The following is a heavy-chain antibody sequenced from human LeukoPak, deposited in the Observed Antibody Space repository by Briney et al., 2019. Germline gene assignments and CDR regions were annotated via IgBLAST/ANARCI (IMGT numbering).Heavy chain of an antibody. CDR3: ARTGSGGAFGAFDI. CDR2: INSDGSST. J-gene: IGHJ3*02. Sequence: GGSLRLSCAATGFTFSNYWMHWVGQAPGKGRVWVSRINSDGSSTNYADSVKGRFTFSRDNAKNTLSLQMNSLRAEDTAVYYCARTGSGGAFGAFDIWGQGTMVTVSS. CDR1: GFTFSNYW. V-gene: IGHV3-74*01. D-gene: IGHD2-15*01.